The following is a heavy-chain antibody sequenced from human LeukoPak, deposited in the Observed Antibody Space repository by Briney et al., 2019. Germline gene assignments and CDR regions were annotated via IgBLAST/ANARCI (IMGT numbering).Heavy chain of an antibody. CDR3: ARNPHPYGDYVDY. CDR1: GGSFSGYY. V-gene: IGHV4-34*01. Sequence: SETLSLTCAVYGGSFSGYYWSWIRQPPGKGLEWIGEINHSGSTNYNPSLKSRVTISVDTSKNQFSLKLTSVTAADTAAYYCARNPHPYGDYVDYWGQGTLVTVSS. D-gene: IGHD4-17*01. J-gene: IGHJ4*02. CDR2: INHSGST.